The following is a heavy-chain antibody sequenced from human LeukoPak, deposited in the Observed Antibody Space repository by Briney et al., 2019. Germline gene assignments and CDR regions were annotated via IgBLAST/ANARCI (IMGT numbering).Heavy chain of an antibody. Sequence: GGSLRLSCAASGFTFTIFGLNWVRQAPGKGPEWVSYIDARSGITYYADSVQGRFTISRDDARESVFLQMDGLRVDDTAVYYCARGSYSSGWYVYWGQGTLVTVSS. CDR1: GFTFTIFG. CDR3: ARGSYSSGWYVY. D-gene: IGHD6-19*01. J-gene: IGHJ4*02. V-gene: IGHV3-48*01. CDR2: IDARSGIT.